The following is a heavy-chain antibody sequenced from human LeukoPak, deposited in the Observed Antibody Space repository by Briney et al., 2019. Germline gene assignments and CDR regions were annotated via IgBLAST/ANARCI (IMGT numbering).Heavy chain of an antibody. Sequence: GGSLRLSCAASGFTFSSYSMNWVRQAPGKGLEWVSYISSSSSTIYYADSVKGRFTISRDNAKNSLYLQMNSLRAEDTAVYYCAREGGYYYGSGSSRYYFDYWGQGTLVTVSS. D-gene: IGHD3-10*01. CDR3: AREGGYYYGSGSSRYYFDY. CDR1: GFTFSSYS. V-gene: IGHV3-48*04. CDR2: ISSSSSTI. J-gene: IGHJ4*02.